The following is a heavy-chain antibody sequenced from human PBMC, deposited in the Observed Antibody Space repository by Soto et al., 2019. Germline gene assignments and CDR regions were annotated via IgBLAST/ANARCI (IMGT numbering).Heavy chain of an antibody. CDR1: GFTFDDYA. D-gene: IGHD3-10*01. V-gene: IGHV3-9*01. Sequence: EVQLVESGGGLVQPGRSLRLSCAASGFTFDDYAMHWVRQAPGKGLEWVSGIRWNSGSIGYADSVKGRFTISRDNAKNSLYLQTNSLRAEDTALYYCAKDNYGSGEIGYWGQGTRVTVSS. J-gene: IGHJ4*02. CDR2: IRWNSGSI. CDR3: AKDNYGSGEIGY.